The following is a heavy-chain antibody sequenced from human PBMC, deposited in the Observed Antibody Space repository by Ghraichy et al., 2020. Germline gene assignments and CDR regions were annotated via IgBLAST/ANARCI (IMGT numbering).Heavy chain of an antibody. J-gene: IGHJ4*02. CDR2: ISGSGGST. D-gene: IGHD3-22*01. CDR3: AKLLRQTLYYYDSSGYYYVY. V-gene: IGHV3-23*01. Sequence: GGSLRLSCAASGFTFSSYAMSCVRQAPGKGLEWVSAISGSGGSTYYADSVKGRFTISRDNSKNTLYLQMNSLRAEDTAVYYCAKLLRQTLYYYDSSGYYYVYWGQGTLVTVSS. CDR1: GFTFSSYA.